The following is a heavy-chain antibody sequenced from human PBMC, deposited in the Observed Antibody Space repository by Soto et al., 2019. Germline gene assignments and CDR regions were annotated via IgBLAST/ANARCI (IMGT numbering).Heavy chain of an antibody. CDR2: IYPGDSDT. D-gene: IGHD6-13*01. CDR1: GHSFTNYW. Sequence: PGESLKISCKGSGHSFTNYWIGWVRQMPGKGLEWMGIIYPGDSDTRYSPSFQGQVTISADKSISTAYLQWSSLKASDTAMYYCARTSAAGKYYYGMDVWGQGTTVTVSS. CDR3: ARTSAAGKYYYGMDV. V-gene: IGHV5-51*01. J-gene: IGHJ6*02.